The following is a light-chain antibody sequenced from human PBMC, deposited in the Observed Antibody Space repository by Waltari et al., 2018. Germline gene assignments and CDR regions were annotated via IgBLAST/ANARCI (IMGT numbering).Light chain of an antibody. CDR2: EDN. Sequence: FMLTTPHSVSASPGKTVTISCTRRRGSTASNYVKWYQPRPGSSPTTVIYEDNQRPSGVPHRFSGSIDSSSNSSSLTISGLKTEDEADYYCQSYDSSNPWVFGGGTKLTVL. V-gene: IGLV6-57*01. J-gene: IGLJ3*02. CDR1: RGSTASNY. CDR3: QSYDSSNPWV.